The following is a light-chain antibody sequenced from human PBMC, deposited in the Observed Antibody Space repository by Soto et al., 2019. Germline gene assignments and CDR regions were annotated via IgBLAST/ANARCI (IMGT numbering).Light chain of an antibody. CDR1: QSISSSY. CDR2: GAS. CDR3: QQYGGSPLVT. Sequence: VLTHSPGTLSLSPGERANLSCRASQSISSSYLAWYQQTPGQAPRLLIYGASSRATGIPDRFSGSGSGTDFTLTISRLEPEDFAVYYCQQYGGSPLVTFGQGTRLEIK. J-gene: IGKJ5*01. V-gene: IGKV3-20*01.